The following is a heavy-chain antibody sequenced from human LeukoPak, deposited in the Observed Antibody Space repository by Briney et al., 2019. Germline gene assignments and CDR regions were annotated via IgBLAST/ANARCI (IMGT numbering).Heavy chain of an antibody. Sequence: QLGGSLRLSCAASGFTFRSYGMHWVRQAPGKGLEWVAAISSDGSDKYYADSVKGRFTISRDNSKNTLYLQMNSLRAEDTAVYYCAKDQRRLVVPLPENWFDPWGQGTLVTVSS. V-gene: IGHV3-30*18. CDR3: AKDQRRLVVPLPENWFDP. CDR1: GFTFRSYG. J-gene: IGHJ5*02. D-gene: IGHD2-2*01. CDR2: ISSDGSDK.